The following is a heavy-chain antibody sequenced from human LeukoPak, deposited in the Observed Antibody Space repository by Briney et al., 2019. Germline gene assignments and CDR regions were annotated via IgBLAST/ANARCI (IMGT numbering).Heavy chain of an antibody. CDR1: GFTFSTYA. CDR3: AKSGRVFDTSGYYWFPN. J-gene: IGHJ4*02. Sequence: GGSLRLSCAASGFTFSTYAMSWVRQAPGKGLEWVSAISGTGGSTYYADSVKGRFTISGDYSKNTLNLQMNSLRAEDTAEYYCAKSGRVFDTSGYYWFPNWGQGILVTVSS. V-gene: IGHV3-23*01. CDR2: ISGTGGST. D-gene: IGHD3-22*01.